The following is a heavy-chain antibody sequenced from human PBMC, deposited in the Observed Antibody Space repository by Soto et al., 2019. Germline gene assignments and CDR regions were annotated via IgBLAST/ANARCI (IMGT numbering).Heavy chain of an antibody. V-gene: IGHV3-7*01. D-gene: IGHD4-17*01. CDR3: ASEYGDHLKFFDY. Sequence: PMEFLRLSCATFEFTFSAYGMSWVRQAPGKGLEWGAKIRQDGGEKYYVDSVKGRFTIYRHNAKNSVYLQMNSLRVEDTSIYYCASEYGDHLKFFDYWGPGTLVPFSS. CDR1: EFTFSAYG. J-gene: IGHJ4*02. CDR2: IRQDGGEK.